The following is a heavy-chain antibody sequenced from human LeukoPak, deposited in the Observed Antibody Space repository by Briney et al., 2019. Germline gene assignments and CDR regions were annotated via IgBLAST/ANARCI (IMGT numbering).Heavy chain of an antibody. CDR1: GFTFSSYG. CDR2: ISYDGSNK. V-gene: IGHV3-30*18. Sequence: GGSLRLSCAASGFTFSSYGMHWVRQAPGKGLEWVAVISYDGSNKYYADSVKGRFTISRDNSKNTLYLQMNSLRAEDTAVYYCAKDDHYYGSGTLDYWGQGTLVTVSS. CDR3: AKDDHYYGSGTLDY. J-gene: IGHJ4*02. D-gene: IGHD3-10*01.